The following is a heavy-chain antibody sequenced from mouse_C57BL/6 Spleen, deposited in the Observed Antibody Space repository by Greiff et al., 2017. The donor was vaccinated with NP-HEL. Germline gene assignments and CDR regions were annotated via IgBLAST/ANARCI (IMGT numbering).Heavy chain of an antibody. V-gene: IGHV1-69*01. CDR2: IDPSDSYT. Sequence: QVQLQQPGAELVMPGASVKLSCKASGYTFTSYWMHWVKQRPGQGLEWIGEIDPSDSYTNYNQKLKGKSTLTVDKSSSTAYMQLSSLTSEDSAVYYCARLTTVVAGEAMDYWGQGTSVTVSS. D-gene: IGHD1-1*01. CDR3: ARLTTVVAGEAMDY. J-gene: IGHJ4*01. CDR1: GYTFTSYW.